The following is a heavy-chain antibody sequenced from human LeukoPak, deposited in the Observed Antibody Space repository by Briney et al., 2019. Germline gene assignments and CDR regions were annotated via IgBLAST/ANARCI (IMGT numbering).Heavy chain of an antibody. D-gene: IGHD2-21*02. J-gene: IGHJ4*02. CDR3: AKLAYCGGDCYSRDLEIFEY. CDR2: ISYDGSNK. Sequence: GGSLRLSCAASGFTFSSYGMHWVRQPPGKGLEWVAVISYDGSNKYYADSVKGRFTISRDNSKNTLYLQMNSLRAEDTAVYYCAKLAYCGGDCYSRDLEIFEYWGQGTLVTVSS. V-gene: IGHV3-30*18. CDR1: GFTFSSYG.